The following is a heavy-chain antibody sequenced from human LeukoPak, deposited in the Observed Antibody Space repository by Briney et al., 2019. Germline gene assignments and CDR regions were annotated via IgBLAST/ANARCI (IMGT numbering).Heavy chain of an antibody. D-gene: IGHD5-18*01. CDR3: ARWAGVTDY. Sequence: PGGPLRLSCAASGFPFSNYAMRWVRQAPGKGPERVANIKQDGSVEHYMDSVKGRFTISSDNAKNSLILQMNSLRAEDTAVYYCARWAGVTDYWGQGTLVTVAS. CDR1: GFPFSNYA. J-gene: IGHJ4*02. V-gene: IGHV3-7*01. CDR2: IKQDGSVE.